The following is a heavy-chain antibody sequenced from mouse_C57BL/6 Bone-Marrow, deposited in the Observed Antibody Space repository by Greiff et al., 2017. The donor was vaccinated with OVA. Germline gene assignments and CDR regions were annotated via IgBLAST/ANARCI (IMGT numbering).Heavy chain of an antibody. Sequence: EVQLQQSGTVLARPGASVKMSCKASGYTFTSYWMHWVKQRPGQGLEWIGAIYPGNSDTSYNQKFKGKAKLTAVTSSSTAYMALRSLTSEDSAVDYCTRERSGSRFCDYWGQGTTLTVSS. CDR1: GYTFTSYW. CDR3: TRERSGSRFCDY. J-gene: IGHJ2*01. CDR2: IYPGNSDT. V-gene: IGHV1-5*01. D-gene: IGHD1-1*01.